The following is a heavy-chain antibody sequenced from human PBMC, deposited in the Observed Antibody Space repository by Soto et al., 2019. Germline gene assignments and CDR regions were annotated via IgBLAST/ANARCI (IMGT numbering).Heavy chain of an antibody. CDR2: IYYSGST. V-gene: IGHV4-39*01. CDR3: WSGGYSSSSHYFDY. CDR1: GGSISSSSYY. D-gene: IGHD6-6*01. J-gene: IGHJ4*02. Sequence: QLQLQESGPGLVKPSETLSLTCTVSGGSISSSSYYWGWIRQPPGKGLEWIGSIYYSGSTYYNPSLKSRVTISVDTSKNQFSLKLSSVTAADTAVYYCWSGGYSSSSHYFDYWGQGTLVTVSS.